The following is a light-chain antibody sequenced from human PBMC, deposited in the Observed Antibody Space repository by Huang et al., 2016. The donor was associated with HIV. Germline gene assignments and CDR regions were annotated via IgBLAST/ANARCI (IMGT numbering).Light chain of an antibody. Sequence: DVVMTQSPLSLPVTLGQPASISCRSSQSLVHSDGNTYLTWFQQRPGQSPGRLIYKVSNRDSGVPERFSGSGSGTDFTLKISSVEVEDVGVYYCMQGTHWPPYTFGQGTKLEI. J-gene: IGKJ2*01. V-gene: IGKV2-30*02. CDR1: QSLVHSDGNTY. CDR3: MQGTHWPPYT. CDR2: KVS.